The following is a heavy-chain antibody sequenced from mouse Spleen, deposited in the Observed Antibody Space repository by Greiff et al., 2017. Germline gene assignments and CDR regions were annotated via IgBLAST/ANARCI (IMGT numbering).Heavy chain of an antibody. CDR3: ARRRDITAWFAY. CDR2: INPNNGGT. Sequence: EVQLQQSGPELVKPGASVKISCKASGYTFTDYYMNWVKQSHGKSLEWIGDINPNNGGTSYNQKFKGKATLTVDKSSSTAYMELRSLTSEDSAVYYCARRRDITAWFAYWGQGTLVTVSA. J-gene: IGHJ3*01. V-gene: IGHV1-26*01. D-gene: IGHD1-2*01. CDR1: GYTFTDYY.